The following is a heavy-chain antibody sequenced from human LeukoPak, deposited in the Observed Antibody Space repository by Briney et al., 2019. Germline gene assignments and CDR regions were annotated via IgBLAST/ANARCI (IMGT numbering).Heavy chain of an antibody. V-gene: IGHV3-7*01. CDR2: IKQDGSEK. D-gene: IGHD6-6*01. CDR3: ARGIAADYFDY. J-gene: IGHJ4*02. CDR1: GFTFSSYW. Sequence: GGSLRLSCAASGFTFSSYWMSWVRQAPGKGLEWVANIKQDGSEKYYVDSVKGRFTISRDNAKNSLYLRMNSLRAEDTAVYYCARGIAADYFDYWGQGTLVTVSS.